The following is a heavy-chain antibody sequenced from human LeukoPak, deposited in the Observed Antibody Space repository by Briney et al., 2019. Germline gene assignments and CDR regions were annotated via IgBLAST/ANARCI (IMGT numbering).Heavy chain of an antibody. CDR3: ARLDIVVVPAAMPPGIAAALDY. V-gene: IGHV4-39*07. CDR2: IYYSGST. CDR1: GGSISSSSYY. J-gene: IGHJ4*02. Sequence: SETLSLTCTVSGGSISSSSYYWGWIRQPPGKGLEWIGSIYYSGSTYYNPSLKSRVTISVDTSKNQFSLKLSSVTAADTAVYYCARLDIVVVPAAMPPGIAAALDYWGQGTLVTVSS. D-gene: IGHD2-2*03.